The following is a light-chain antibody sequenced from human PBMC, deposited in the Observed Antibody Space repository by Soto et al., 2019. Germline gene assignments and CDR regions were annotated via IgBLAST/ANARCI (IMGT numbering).Light chain of an antibody. CDR2: GAS. CDR1: QGINRN. CDR3: QQYYTWPVT. J-gene: IGKJ4*01. Sequence: IVMTQYPATLSVSPGESVTLSCRASQGINRNLAWYQQKPGQAPRLLISGASTGATGIPARFSGSGSGTDFTLTINSLQSEDSAVYYCQQYYTWPVTFGGGTNVEI. V-gene: IGKV3-15*01.